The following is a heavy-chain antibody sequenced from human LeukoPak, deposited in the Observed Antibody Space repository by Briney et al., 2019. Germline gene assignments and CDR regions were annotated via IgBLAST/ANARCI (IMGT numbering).Heavy chain of an antibody. Sequence: SETLSLTCTVSGGSISSGGYYWSWIRQHPGKGLEWIGYIYYSGSTYYNPSLKSRVTISVDTSKNQFSLKLSSVTAADTAVYYCARGLDDCSSTSCYTLWFDPWGQGTLVNVSS. V-gene: IGHV4-31*03. CDR1: GGSISSGGYY. CDR2: IYYSGST. J-gene: IGHJ5*02. D-gene: IGHD2-2*02. CDR3: ARGLDDCSSTSCYTLWFDP.